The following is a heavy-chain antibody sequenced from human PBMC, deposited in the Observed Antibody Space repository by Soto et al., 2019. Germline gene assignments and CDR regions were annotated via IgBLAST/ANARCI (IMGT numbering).Heavy chain of an antibody. V-gene: IGHV1-69*02. Sequence: QGQLVQSGAEVKKPGSSVKVSCKASGGPLSRYTFSWVRQAPGQGLEWMGRIIPILDIANYAQSFQGRVTITADKSTSTAYMQLSSLRSEDTAVYYCARGHSGYGVAFDIWGQGTMVTVSS. J-gene: IGHJ3*02. CDR3: ARGHSGYGVAFDI. CDR1: GGPLSRYT. D-gene: IGHD5-12*01. CDR2: IIPILDIA.